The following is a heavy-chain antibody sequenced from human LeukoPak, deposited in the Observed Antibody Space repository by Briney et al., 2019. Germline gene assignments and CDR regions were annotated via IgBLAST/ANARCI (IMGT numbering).Heavy chain of an antibody. V-gene: IGHV4-61*02. J-gene: IGHJ4*02. D-gene: IGHD3-16*01. CDR3: ARRKPAGGIDY. CDR1: GGSISSGSCY. Sequence: SQTLSLTCTVTGGSISSGSCYWSWIRQPAGKGLEWIGRIYTSGSTNYNPSLKSRVTISVDTSKNQFSLKLSSVTAADTAVYYCARRKPAGGIDYWDQGTLVTVSS. CDR2: IYTSGST.